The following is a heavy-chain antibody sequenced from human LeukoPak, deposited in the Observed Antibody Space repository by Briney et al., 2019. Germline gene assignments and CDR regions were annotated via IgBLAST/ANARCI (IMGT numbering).Heavy chain of an antibody. D-gene: IGHD2-2*02. CDR1: GYTFTDYY. J-gene: IGHJ6*04. Sequence: ATVKISCKVSGYTFTDYYMHWVQQAPGKGLEWMGLVDPEDGETIYAEKFQGRVTITADTSTDTAYMELSSLRSEDTAVYYCATPGPSRGLGYCSRTSCYNVWGKGTTDTVSS. CDR3: ATPGPSRGLGYCSRTSCYNV. CDR2: VDPEDGET. V-gene: IGHV1-69-2*01.